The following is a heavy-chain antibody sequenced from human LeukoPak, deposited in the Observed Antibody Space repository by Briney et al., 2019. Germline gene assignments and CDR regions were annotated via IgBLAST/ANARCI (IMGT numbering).Heavy chain of an antibody. CDR2: INPSGGST. Sequence: ASVKVSCKASGYSFTSYYMHWVRQAPGQGLEWMGIINPSGGSTSYAQKFQGRVTMTRDTSTSTVYMELSSLRSEDTAVYYCARVGIRGAFDIWGQGTMVTASS. CDR1: GYSFTSYY. J-gene: IGHJ3*02. D-gene: IGHD7-27*01. CDR3: ARVGIRGAFDI. V-gene: IGHV1-46*01.